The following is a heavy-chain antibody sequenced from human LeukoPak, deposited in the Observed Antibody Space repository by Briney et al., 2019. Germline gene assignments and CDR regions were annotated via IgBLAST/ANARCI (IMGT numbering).Heavy chain of an antibody. D-gene: IGHD1-14*01. CDR3: ARLGTTTGYYFDF. J-gene: IGHJ4*02. V-gene: IGHV3-30-3*01. CDR1: GFTFSTYA. Sequence: PGGSLRLSCAASGFTFSTYAMHWVRQAPGKGLEWVAVISYDGINKYYPDSVKGRFTISRDNSKNTLYLQMNSLRTEDTAVYSCARLGTTTGYYFDFWGQGTLVTVSS. CDR2: ISYDGINK.